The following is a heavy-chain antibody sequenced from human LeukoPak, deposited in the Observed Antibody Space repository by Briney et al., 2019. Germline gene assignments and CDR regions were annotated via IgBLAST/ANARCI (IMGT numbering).Heavy chain of an antibody. D-gene: IGHD3-3*01. CDR3: ARLFYDFWSGHYYYYMDV. CDR2: MSYSGST. V-gene: IGHV4-39*01. J-gene: IGHJ6*03. CDR1: GGSISSSSHY. Sequence: SETLSLTCTVSGGSISSSSHYWGWIRQPPGKGLEWIGIMSYSGSTYYNPSLKSRVTISVDTSKNQFSLKLSSVTAADTAVYYCARLFYDFWSGHYYYYMDVWGKGTTVTVSS.